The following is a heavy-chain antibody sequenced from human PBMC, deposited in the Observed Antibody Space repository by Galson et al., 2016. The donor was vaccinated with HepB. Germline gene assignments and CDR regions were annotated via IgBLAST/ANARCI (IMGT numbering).Heavy chain of an antibody. D-gene: IGHD3-22*01. V-gene: IGHV3-30*04. CDR3: ARNPTYYYDGSGSYYGIDY. Sequence: SLRLSCAASGFNFRNCAMHWVRQAPGKGLEWVAVISYDGGNIYYTDSVKVRFTISSDNSENTLFLQMGGLTTEDTAVYYCARNPTYYYDGSGSYYGIDYWGQGTLVTVSS. J-gene: IGHJ4*02. CDR1: GFNFRNCA. CDR2: ISYDGGNI.